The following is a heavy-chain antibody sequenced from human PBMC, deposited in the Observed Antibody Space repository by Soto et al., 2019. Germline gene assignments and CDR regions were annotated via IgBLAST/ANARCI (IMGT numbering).Heavy chain of an antibody. CDR2: IYYSGST. D-gene: IGHD5-12*01. J-gene: IGHJ4*02. Sequence: QVQLQESGPGLVKPSQTLSLTCTVSGGSISSGGYYWSWIRPHPGKGLEWIGYIYYSGSTYYNPSLKSRVTISVDTSKNQFSLKLSSVTAADTAVYYCARVLRLQGLGQFDYWGQGTLVTVSS. CDR3: ARVLRLQGLGQFDY. V-gene: IGHV4-31*03. CDR1: GGSISSGGYY.